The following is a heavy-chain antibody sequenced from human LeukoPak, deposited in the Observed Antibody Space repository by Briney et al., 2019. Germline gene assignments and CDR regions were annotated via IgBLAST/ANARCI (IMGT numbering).Heavy chain of an antibody. D-gene: IGHD3-10*01. CDR3: ARDGLRTDYYGSGTYYYYYGMDV. CDR2: ISAYNGST. V-gene: IGHV1-18*01. J-gene: IGHJ6*02. CDR1: GYTFTSYG. Sequence: ASVKVSCKASGYTFTSYGISWVRQAPGQGLEWMGWISAYNGSTNYAQKLQGRVTMTTDTSTSTAYMELRSLRSDDTAVHYCARDGLRTDYYGSGTYYYYYGMDVWGQGTTATVSS.